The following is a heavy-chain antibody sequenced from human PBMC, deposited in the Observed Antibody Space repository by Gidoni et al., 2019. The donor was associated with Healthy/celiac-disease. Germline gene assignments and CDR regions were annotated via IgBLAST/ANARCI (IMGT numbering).Heavy chain of an antibody. J-gene: IGHJ4*02. Sequence: AASGFTFSSYAMHWVRQAPGKGLEWVAVISYDGSNKYYADSVKGRFTISRDNSKNTLYLQMNSLRAEDTAVYYCATRYSSGYPVDWGQGTLVTVSS. CDR1: GFTFSSYA. CDR3: ATRYSSGYPVD. CDR2: ISYDGSNK. V-gene: IGHV3-30-3*01. D-gene: IGHD3-22*01.